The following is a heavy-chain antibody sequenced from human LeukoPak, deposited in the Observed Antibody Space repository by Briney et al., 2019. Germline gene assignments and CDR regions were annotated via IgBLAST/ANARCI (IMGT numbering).Heavy chain of an antibody. CDR1: GYTFTSYA. CDR2: INAGNGNT. CDR3: ARLCDGPNAFDI. Sequence: ASVKVSCKASGYTFTSYAMHWVRQAPGQRLEWMGWINAGNGNTKYSQKFQGRVTITRDTSASTAYMELSSLRSEDTAVYYCARLCDGPNAFDIWGQGTMVTVSS. V-gene: IGHV1-3*01. J-gene: IGHJ3*02. D-gene: IGHD5-24*01.